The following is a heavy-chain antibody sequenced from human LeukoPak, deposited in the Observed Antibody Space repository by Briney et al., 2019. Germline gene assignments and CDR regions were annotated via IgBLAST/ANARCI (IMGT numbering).Heavy chain of an antibody. V-gene: IGHV1-8*01. CDR3: ARTPPDYGMDY. J-gene: IGHJ4*02. CDR1: GYTFISYD. Sequence: ASVKVSCKASGYTFISYDINWVRQATGQGLEWMGWMSPNSGNTGYAQKFQGRITMTKSTSISTAYMELSDLESEDTAVYYCARTPPDYGMDYWGQGTLVTVSS. CDR2: MSPNSGNT. D-gene: IGHD4-17*01.